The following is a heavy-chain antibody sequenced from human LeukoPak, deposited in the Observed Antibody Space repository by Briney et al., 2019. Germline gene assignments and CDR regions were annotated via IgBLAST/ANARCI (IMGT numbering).Heavy chain of an antibody. CDR2: ISYDGSNK. Sequence: LAGGSLRLSCAASGFTFSSYGMHWVRQAPGKGLEWVAVISYDGSNKYYADSMKGRFTISRDNSKNTLYLQMNSLRAEDTAVYYCAKDPGYWGQGTLVTVSS. J-gene: IGHJ4*02. CDR1: GFTFSSYG. V-gene: IGHV3-30*18. CDR3: AKDPGY.